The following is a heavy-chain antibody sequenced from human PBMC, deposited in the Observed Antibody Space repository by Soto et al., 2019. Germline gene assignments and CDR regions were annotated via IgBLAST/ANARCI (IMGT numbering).Heavy chain of an antibody. CDR3: ARIVGFGDFYYYMDV. CDR2: IYHSGST. Sequence: VQLQESGPGLVRPSQTLSLSCTVSGGSIRSDGYYWSWIRQHPGKGLEWVGYIYHSGSTYNNTSLKSRINISLDTSKNQVSLKVMSVTAADTAVYYCARIVGFGDFYYYMDVWGKGTTVTV. D-gene: IGHD3-10*01. V-gene: IGHV4-31*03. J-gene: IGHJ6*03. CDR1: GGSIRSDGYY.